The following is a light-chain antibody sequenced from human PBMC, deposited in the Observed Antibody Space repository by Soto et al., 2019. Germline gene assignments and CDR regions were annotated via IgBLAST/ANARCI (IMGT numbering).Light chain of an antibody. CDR1: QRLVYSDGETY. V-gene: IGKV2-30*01. CDR3: MQGSFGPWT. CDR2: KVS. J-gene: IGKJ1*01. Sequence: DAVLTHSPLSLPFTLGQPASISCRSSQRLVYSDGETYLNWFHQSPGQSPRRLIYKVSKRDSGVPDGFGCSGSGTDFTMEISRVEVEYVGVYYRMQGSFGPWTLGQRTKVETK.